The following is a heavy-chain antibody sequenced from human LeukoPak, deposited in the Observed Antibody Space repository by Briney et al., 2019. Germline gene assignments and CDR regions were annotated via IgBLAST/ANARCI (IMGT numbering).Heavy chain of an antibody. CDR1: LYTFTGYY. CDR3: ARIRFGNYYYYGMYV. CDR2: INPNSGGT. V-gene: IGHV1-2*02. Sequence: ASVKVSCKASLYTFTGYYMHWVRQAPGQGLEWMGWINPNSGGTNYAQKFQGRVTMTRQTPISTAYMEPSRLRSDDTAVYYCARIRFGNYYYYGMYVWGQGATVTVSS. D-gene: IGHD3-10*01. J-gene: IGHJ6*02.